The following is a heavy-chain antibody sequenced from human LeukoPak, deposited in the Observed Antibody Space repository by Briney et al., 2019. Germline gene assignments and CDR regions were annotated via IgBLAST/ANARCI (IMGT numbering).Heavy chain of an antibody. CDR1: GFTFSSYA. CDR3: ARFDTYSSPDDY. CDR2: ISYDGSNK. J-gene: IGHJ4*02. Sequence: GGSLRLSCAASGFTFSSYAIHWVRQAPGKGLEWVTVISYDGSNKYYADSVKGRFTISRDNSKNTLYLQMNSLRAEDTAVYYCARFDTYSSPDDYWGQGTLVTVSS. D-gene: IGHD2-21*01. V-gene: IGHV3-30-3*01.